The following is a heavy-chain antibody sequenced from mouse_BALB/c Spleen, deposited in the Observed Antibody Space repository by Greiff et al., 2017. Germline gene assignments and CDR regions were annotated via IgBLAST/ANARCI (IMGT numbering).Heavy chain of an antibody. CDR1: GYTFTDYE. J-gene: IGHJ2*01. V-gene: IGHV1-15*01. Sequence: QVQLQQSGAELVRPGASVTLSCKASGYTFTDYEMHWVKQTPVHGLEWIGAIDPETGGTAYNQKFKGKATLTADTSSSTAYMQLSSLTSEDSAIYYCARKDRIDYWGQGTTLTVSS. CDR3: ARKDRIDY. CDR2: IDPETGGT.